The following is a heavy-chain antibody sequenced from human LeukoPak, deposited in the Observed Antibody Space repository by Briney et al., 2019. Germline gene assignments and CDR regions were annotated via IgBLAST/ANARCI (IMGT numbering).Heavy chain of an antibody. D-gene: IGHD6-6*01. CDR3: ARVYSSSSLRAFDI. V-gene: IGHV4-4*07. CDR1: GGSISSYY. Sequence: PSETLSLTCTVSGGSISSYYWSWIRQPAGKGLEWIGRIYTNGNTNYNPSLKSRVTISVDKSKNQFSLKLSSVTAADTAVYYCARVYSSSSLRAFDIWGQGTMVTVSS. J-gene: IGHJ3*02. CDR2: IYTNGNT.